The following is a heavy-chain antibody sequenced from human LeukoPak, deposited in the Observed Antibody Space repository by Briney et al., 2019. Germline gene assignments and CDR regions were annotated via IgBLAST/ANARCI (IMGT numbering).Heavy chain of an antibody. J-gene: IGHJ4*02. V-gene: IGHV1-69*05. Sequence: GASVKVSCKASGGTFSSYAISWVRQAPAQGLEWMGGIIPIFGTANYAQKFQGRVTITTDESTSTAYMELSSLRSEDTAVYYCARVLRFLEWDYYFDYWGQGTLVTVSS. CDR2: IIPIFGTA. CDR1: GGTFSSYA. D-gene: IGHD3-3*01. CDR3: ARVLRFLEWDYYFDY.